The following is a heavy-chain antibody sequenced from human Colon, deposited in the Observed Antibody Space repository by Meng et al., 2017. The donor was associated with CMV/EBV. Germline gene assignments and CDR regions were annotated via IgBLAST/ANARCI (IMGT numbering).Heavy chain of an antibody. CDR3: ARGADFHDFWSGFAY. V-gene: IGHV3-23*01. J-gene: IGHJ4*02. CDR1: GFTFNDFD. CDR2: ISGSGVTT. Sequence: GESLKISCSASGFTFNDFDMTWVRQAPGKGLEWVSSISGSGVTTYYPDVVKGRFTISRDNSRNTLHLQINSLRADDTAVYYCARGADFHDFWSGFAYWGQGAVVTVSS. D-gene: IGHD3-3*01.